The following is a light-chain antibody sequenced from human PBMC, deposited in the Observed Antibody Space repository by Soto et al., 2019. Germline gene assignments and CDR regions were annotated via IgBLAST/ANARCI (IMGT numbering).Light chain of an antibody. Sequence: EIVMTQSPATLSVSPWERATLSCRASQSVSSNLAWYQQKPGQAPRLLIYGASTRATGIPARFSGSGSGTEFTLTISGLQSEDFAVYYCQQYNDRPPITFGQGTKVDIK. J-gene: IGKJ1*01. CDR3: QQYNDRPPIT. CDR2: GAS. V-gene: IGKV3-15*01. CDR1: QSVSSN.